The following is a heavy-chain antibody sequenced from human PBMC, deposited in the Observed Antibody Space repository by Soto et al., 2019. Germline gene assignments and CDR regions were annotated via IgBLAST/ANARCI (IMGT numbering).Heavy chain of an antibody. CDR2: ISSCGSS. J-gene: IGHJ6*02. Sequence: ETLSLTYAVYGVSFNSYFWNWVRQPPGKGLEWIGYISSCGSSNYNPSLKSRVTISVDTSKNQFSLKLSSVTAADTAVYYCARALGYCSGRTYYYGMDFWGQGTSVTVSS. CDR1: GVSFNSYF. D-gene: IGHD3-10*01. V-gene: IGHV4-34*01. CDR3: ARALGYCSGRTYYYGMDF.